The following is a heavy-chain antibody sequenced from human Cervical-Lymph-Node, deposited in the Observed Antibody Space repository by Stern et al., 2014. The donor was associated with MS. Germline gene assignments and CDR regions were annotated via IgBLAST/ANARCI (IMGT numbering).Heavy chain of an antibody. CDR3: ARDYGDYAFDY. CDR2: IYPGDSDT. D-gene: IGHD4-17*01. V-gene: IGHV5-51*01. Sequence: VPLVQSGAEVIKPGESLTLSCKGSGYRFTANWVAWVRQMPGKGLEWMGFIYPGDSDTRYSPSFQGQVTISADKSISTAYLQWSSLKASDTAMYYCARDYGDYAFDYWGQGTLVTVSS. J-gene: IGHJ4*02. CDR1: GYRFTANW.